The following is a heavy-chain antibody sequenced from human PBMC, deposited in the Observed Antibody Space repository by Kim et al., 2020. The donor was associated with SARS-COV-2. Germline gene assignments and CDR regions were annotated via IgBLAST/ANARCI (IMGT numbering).Heavy chain of an antibody. CDR1: GFTFSDYY. Sequence: GGSLRLSCAASGFTFSDYYMSWIRQAPGKGLKWVSYISSSSSYTNYADSVKGRFTISRDNAKNSLYLQMNSLRAEDTAVYYCARNQGWRGQLPYHVWGQGTLVTVSS. D-gene: IGHD2-2*02. J-gene: IGHJ4*02. V-gene: IGHV3-11*06. CDR2: ISSSSSYT. CDR3: ARNQGWRGQLPYHV.